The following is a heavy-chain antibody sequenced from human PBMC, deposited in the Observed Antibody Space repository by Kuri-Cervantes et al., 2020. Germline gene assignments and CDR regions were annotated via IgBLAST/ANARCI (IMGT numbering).Heavy chain of an antibody. Sequence: SLKISGAASGFTFDDYAMHWVRQAPGKGLEWVSGISWNSGSIGYVDSVKGRFTISRDNAKNSLYLQMNGPRAEDTAVYYCARAGGELYYGSGLDYWGQGTLVTVSS. V-gene: IGHV3-9*01. J-gene: IGHJ4*02. D-gene: IGHD3-10*01. CDR3: ARAGGELYYGSGLDY. CDR2: ISWNSGSI. CDR1: GFTFDDYA.